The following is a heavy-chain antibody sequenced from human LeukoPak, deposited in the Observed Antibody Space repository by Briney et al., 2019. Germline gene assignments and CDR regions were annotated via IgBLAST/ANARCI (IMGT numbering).Heavy chain of an antibody. CDR2: IYYSGST. CDR1: GGSISSSSYY. J-gene: IGHJ4*02. CDR3: ARLKSAAGNYYFDY. Sequence: SETLSLTCTVSGGSISSSSYYWGWIRQPPGKGLEWIGSIYYSGSTYYNPSLKSRVTISVDTSKNQFSLKLSSVTAADTAVYYCARLKSAAGNYYFDYWGQGTLVTVSS. D-gene: IGHD6-13*01. V-gene: IGHV4-39*01.